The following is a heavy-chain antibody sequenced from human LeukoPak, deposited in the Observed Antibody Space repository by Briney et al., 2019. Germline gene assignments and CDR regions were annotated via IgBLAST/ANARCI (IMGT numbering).Heavy chain of an antibody. J-gene: IGHJ4*02. Sequence: PSQTLSLTCTVSGGSISSGDYYWSWIRQPPGKGLEWIGYISYSGSTYYNPSLKSRVTISVDTSKNQFSLKLSSVTAADTAVYYCARAFVSSGVAWEYYFDYWGQGTLVTVSS. V-gene: IGHV4-30-4*08. CDR2: ISYSGST. D-gene: IGHD6-19*01. CDR3: ARAFVSSGVAWEYYFDY. CDR1: GGSISSGDYY.